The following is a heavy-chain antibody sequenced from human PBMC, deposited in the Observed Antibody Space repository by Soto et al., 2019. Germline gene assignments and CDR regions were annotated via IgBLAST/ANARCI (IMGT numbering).Heavy chain of an antibody. Sequence: GESLKISCKGSGYSFTSYWIGWVRQMPGKGLEWMGIIYPGDSDTRYSPSFQGQVTISADKSISTAYLQWSSLKASDTAMYYCARRGIAVAGTYYYGMDVWGQGTTVTVSS. J-gene: IGHJ6*02. CDR3: ARRGIAVAGTYYYGMDV. CDR2: IYPGDSDT. CDR1: GYSFTSYW. V-gene: IGHV5-51*01. D-gene: IGHD6-19*01.